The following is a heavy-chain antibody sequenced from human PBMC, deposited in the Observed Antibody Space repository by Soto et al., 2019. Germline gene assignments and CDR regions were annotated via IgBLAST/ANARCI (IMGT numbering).Heavy chain of an antibody. V-gene: IGHV3-30*18. CDR3: AKLFSTTGLVALDF. CDR1: GFTFSTYG. J-gene: IGHJ4*02. D-gene: IGHD2-15*01. CDR2: ISYDGRNK. Sequence: QVLLVESGGGVVQPGRSLRLSCAASGFTFSTYGMHWVRQAPGKGLEWVANISYDGRNKFYADSVKGRFTISRDNSKTTPYLEVNSLRAEDTAVYYCAKLFSTTGLVALDFWGQGTLVSVSS.